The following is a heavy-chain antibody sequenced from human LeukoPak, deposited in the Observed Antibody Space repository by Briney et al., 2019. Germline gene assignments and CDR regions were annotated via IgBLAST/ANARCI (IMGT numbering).Heavy chain of an antibody. V-gene: IGHV3-11*04. CDR2: ISSSGSAI. D-gene: IGHD2/OR15-2a*01. CDR3: ARERNSYFDY. CDR1: GGSISDYY. Sequence: LSLTCTVSGGSISDYYMSWIRQAPGKGLEWVSYISSSGSAIYYADSVKGRFTISRDNAKNSLYLQMNSLRAEDTAVYYCARERNSYFDYWGQGTLVTVSS. J-gene: IGHJ4*02.